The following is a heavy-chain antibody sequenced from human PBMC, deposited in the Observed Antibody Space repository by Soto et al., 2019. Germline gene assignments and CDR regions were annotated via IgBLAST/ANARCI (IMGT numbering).Heavy chain of an antibody. V-gene: IGHV3-30*18. CDR2: ISYDGSNK. CDR1: GFTFSSYG. Sequence: PGGSLRLSCAASGFTFSSYGMHWVRQAPGKGLEWVAVISYDGSNKYYADSVKGRFTISRDNSKNTLYLQMNSLRAEDTAVYYCAKDWRSGLYGMDVWGQGTTVTVSS. CDR3: AKDWRSGLYGMDV. D-gene: IGHD3-16*01. J-gene: IGHJ6*02.